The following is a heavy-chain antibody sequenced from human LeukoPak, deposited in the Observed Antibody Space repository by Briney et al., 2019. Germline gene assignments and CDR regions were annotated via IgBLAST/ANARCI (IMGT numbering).Heavy chain of an antibody. Sequence: SETLSLTCTVSGGSISSSSYYWGWIRQPPGKGLEWIGSIYYSGSTYYNPSLKSRVTISVDTSKNQFSLKLSSVTAADTAVYYCARTKQLVGSWFDPWGQGTLVTVSS. CDR2: IYYSGST. CDR3: ARTKQLVGSWFDP. CDR1: GGSISSSSYY. D-gene: IGHD6-6*01. J-gene: IGHJ5*02. V-gene: IGHV4-39*07.